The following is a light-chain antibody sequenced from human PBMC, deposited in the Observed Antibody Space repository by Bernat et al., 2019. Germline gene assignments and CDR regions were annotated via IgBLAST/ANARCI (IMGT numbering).Light chain of an antibody. CDR2: EVT. V-gene: IGLV2-23*02. Sequence: QSALTQPASVSGSPGQPISISCTGSNSDVVAEEHVSWYQQHPGKGPKLVIYEVTERPSGVSNRFSGSKSGNTAFLTISGLQAEDEAEYCCCSRAGGKIFCVFGGGTKLTVL. CDR3: CSRAGGKIFCV. CDR1: NSDVVAEEH. J-gene: IGLJ3*02.